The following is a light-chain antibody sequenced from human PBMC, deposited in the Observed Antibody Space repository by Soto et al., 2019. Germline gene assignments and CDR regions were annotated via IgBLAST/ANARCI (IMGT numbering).Light chain of an antibody. Sequence: EIVLTQSPGTLSLSPGERATLSCRASQSVSSSYLAWYQQKPGHAPRLLIYGSSSRATGIPDRFSGSGSGTDFTLTIRRLEPEDFAVYYCQQYGSSRTFGQGTKVEIK. J-gene: IGKJ1*01. CDR3: QQYGSSRT. CDR2: GSS. CDR1: QSVSSSY. V-gene: IGKV3-20*01.